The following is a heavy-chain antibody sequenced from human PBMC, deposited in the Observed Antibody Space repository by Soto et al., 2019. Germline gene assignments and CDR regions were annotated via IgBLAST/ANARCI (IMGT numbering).Heavy chain of an antibody. V-gene: IGHV1-69*13. CDR2: IIPIFGTA. J-gene: IGHJ6*02. CDR3: ARGRLQSVSYYYYGMDV. CDR1: GGTFSSYA. D-gene: IGHD4-4*01. Sequence: SVKVSCKASGGTFSSYAISWVRQAPGQGLEWVGGIIPIFGTANYAQKFQGRVTITADESTSTAYMELSSLRSEDTAVYYCARGRLQSVSYYYYGMDVWGQGTTVTVPS.